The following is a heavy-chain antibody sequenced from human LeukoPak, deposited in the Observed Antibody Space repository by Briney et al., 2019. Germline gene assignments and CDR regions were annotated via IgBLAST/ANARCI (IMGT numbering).Heavy chain of an antibody. CDR2: INSSGGST. V-gene: IGHV3-23*01. Sequence: QPGGSLRLSCAASGFTFSSYSMCLVRQASGEGLEMGSNINSSGGSTYCADSVRGRFPFYRDNYKHALYLHMNSQRAEDTAVYYCAKVDLLPWFEPWGQGNPGTVSP. J-gene: IGHJ5*02. CDR1: GFTFSSYS. D-gene: IGHD2-15*01. CDR3: AKVDLLPWFEP.